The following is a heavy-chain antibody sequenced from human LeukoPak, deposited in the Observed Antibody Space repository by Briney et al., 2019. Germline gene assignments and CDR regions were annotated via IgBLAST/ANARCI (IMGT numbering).Heavy chain of an antibody. J-gene: IGHJ4*02. Sequence: PGGSLRLSCAASGFTFSSYWMHWVRQAPGKGLVWVSRINSDGSSTSYADSVKGRFTISRDNAKNTLYLQMNSLRAEDTAVYYCASDGSTIFGVVPSDYWGQGTLVTVSS. CDR2: INSDGSST. D-gene: IGHD3-3*01. CDR1: GFTFSSYW. V-gene: IGHV3-74*01. CDR3: ASDGSTIFGVVPSDY.